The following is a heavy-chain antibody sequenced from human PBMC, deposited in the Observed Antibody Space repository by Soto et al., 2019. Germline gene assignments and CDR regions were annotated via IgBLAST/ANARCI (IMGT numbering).Heavy chain of an antibody. D-gene: IGHD3-3*01. CDR2: IIPIFGTA. J-gene: IGHJ5*02. CDR1: GGTFSSYA. CDR3: AGDGGGDFWRGNRNWFDP. Sequence: QVQLVQSGAEVKKPGSSVKVSCKASGGTFSSYAISWVRQAPGQGLEWMGGIIPIFGTANYAQKFQGRVTITGDKATSTVYMEMSSLRAEDTAVYYCAGDGGGDFWRGNRNWFDPWGQGTLVTVSS. V-gene: IGHV1-69*06.